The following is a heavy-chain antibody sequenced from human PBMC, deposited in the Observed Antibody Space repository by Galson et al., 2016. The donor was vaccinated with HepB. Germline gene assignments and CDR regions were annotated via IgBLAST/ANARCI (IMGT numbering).Heavy chain of an antibody. D-gene: IGHD4-17*01. CDR3: AKAEMTTVTRFEH. Sequence: SLRLSCAASGIGFSSYAMSWVRQAPGKGLEWVSAIRGSGGTTYYADSVKGRSTISRDNSKNTLYLQMNSLRVEDTAIYYCAKAEMTTVTRFEHWGQGTLVTVSP. J-gene: IGHJ4*02. V-gene: IGHV3-23*01. CDR2: IRGSGGTT. CDR1: GIGFSSYA.